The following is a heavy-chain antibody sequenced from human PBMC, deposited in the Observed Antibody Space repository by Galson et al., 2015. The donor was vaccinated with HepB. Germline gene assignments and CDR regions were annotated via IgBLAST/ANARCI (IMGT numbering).Heavy chain of an antibody. CDR2: GSYSGST. V-gene: IGHV4-39*01. D-gene: IGHD4-11*01. Sequence: TLSLTCTVSGGSINTGGDYWGWIRQPPGKGLEWIVSGSYSGSTLYNPSLKSRVTMSVDTSKKQFSLRLSSVTAADTAVYYCTRRTTLDHLSWFFDLWGRGTLVTVSS. CDR1: GGSINTGGDY. J-gene: IGHJ2*01. CDR3: TRRTTLDHLSWFFDL.